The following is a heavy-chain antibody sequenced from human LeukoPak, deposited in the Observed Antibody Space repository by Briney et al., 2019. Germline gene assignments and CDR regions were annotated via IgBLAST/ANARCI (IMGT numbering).Heavy chain of an antibody. Sequence: SGGSLRLSCAASGFTFSSYAMSWVRQAPGKGLEWVSAISGSGGSTYYADSVKGRFTISRDNSKNTLYLQMNSLRAEDTAVYYCARDSLVESGYYYYYYMDVWGKGTTVTVSS. CDR1: GFTFSSYA. CDR3: ARDSLVESGYYYYYYMDV. CDR2: ISGSGGST. J-gene: IGHJ6*03. D-gene: IGHD2-8*02. V-gene: IGHV3-23*01.